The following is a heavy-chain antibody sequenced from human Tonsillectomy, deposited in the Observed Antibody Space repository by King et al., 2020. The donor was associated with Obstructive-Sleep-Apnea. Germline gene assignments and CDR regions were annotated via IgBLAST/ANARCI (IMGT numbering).Heavy chain of an antibody. CDR1: GFTFSSYS. D-gene: IGHD3-22*01. CDR2: ISSSSSYI. Sequence: QLVQSGGGLVKPGGSLRLSCAASGFTFSSYSMNWVRQAPGKGLEWVSSISSSSSYIYYADSVKGRFTISRDNAKNSLYLQMNSLRAEDTAVYYCARDFPGALPDYYDSSGYPRPYWGQGTLVTVSS. V-gene: IGHV3-21*01. CDR3: ARDFPGALPDYYDSSGYPRPY. J-gene: IGHJ4*02.